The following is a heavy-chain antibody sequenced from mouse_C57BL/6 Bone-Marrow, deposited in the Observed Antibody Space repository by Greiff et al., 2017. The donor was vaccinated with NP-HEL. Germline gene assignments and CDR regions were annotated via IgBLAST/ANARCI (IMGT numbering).Heavy chain of an antibody. J-gene: IGHJ4*01. V-gene: IGHV1-50*01. Sequence: VQLQQSGAELVKPGASVKLSCKASGYTFTSYWMQWVKQRPGQGLEWIGEIDPSDSYTNYNQKFKGKATLTVDTSSSTAYMQLSSLTSEDSAVYYCARPVPGDYWGQGTSVTVSS. CDR1: GYTFTSYW. CDR3: ARPVPGDY. D-gene: IGHD5-1*01. CDR2: IDPSDSYT.